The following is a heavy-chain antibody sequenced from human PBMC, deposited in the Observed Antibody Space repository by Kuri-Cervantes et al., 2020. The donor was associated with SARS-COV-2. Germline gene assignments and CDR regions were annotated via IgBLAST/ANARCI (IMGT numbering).Heavy chain of an antibody. CDR2: ITYDSSDK. V-gene: IGHV3-30*07. J-gene: IGHJ4*02. D-gene: IGHD5-12*01. Sequence: GGSLRLSCAASGFTFSNYAIRWVRQAPGKGLEWVALITYDSSDKNYADTVKGRFTISRDNSKNTLYLQMNSLRAEDTAVYYCAKDDGIVTTTPFDYWGQGTLVTVSS. CDR3: AKDDGIVTTTPFDY. CDR1: GFTFSNYA.